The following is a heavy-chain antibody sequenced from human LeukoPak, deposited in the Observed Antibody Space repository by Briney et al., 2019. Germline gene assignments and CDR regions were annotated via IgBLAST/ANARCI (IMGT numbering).Heavy chain of an antibody. Sequence: SETLSLTCTVSGGSISSSSYYWGWIRQPSGKGLEWIGSIYYSGSTYYNPSLKSRVTISVDTSKNQFSLKLSSVTATDTAVYYCASLRTYYDFFYDYWGQGTLVTVSS. CDR1: GGSISSSSYY. CDR2: IYYSGST. V-gene: IGHV4-39*07. J-gene: IGHJ4*02. CDR3: ASLRTYYDFFYDY. D-gene: IGHD3-3*01.